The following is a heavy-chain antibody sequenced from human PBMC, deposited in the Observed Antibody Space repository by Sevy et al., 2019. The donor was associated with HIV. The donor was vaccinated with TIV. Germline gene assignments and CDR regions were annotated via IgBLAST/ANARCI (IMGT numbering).Heavy chain of an antibody. D-gene: IGHD2-2*03. J-gene: IGHJ6*02. V-gene: IGHV1-8*01. CDR2: MNPNSGNT. CDR1: GYTFTSYD. Sequence: ASVKVSCKASGYTFTSYDINWVRQATGQGLEWMGWMNPNSGNTGYAQKFQGRVTMTRNTSISTAYMELSSLRSEDTAAYYCARVLDIVVVPATTRGYYYGMDVWGQGTTVTVSS. CDR3: ARVLDIVVVPATTRGYYYGMDV.